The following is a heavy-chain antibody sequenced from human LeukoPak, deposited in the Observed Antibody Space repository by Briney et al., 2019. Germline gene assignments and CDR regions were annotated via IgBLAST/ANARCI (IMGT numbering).Heavy chain of an antibody. CDR3: ATDSWAFDY. CDR2: FDPEDGET. D-gene: IGHD3-16*01. CDR1: GYTLTELS. Sequence: ASVKVSCKVSGYTLTELSMHWVRQAPGKGLEWMGGFDPEDGETIYAQKFQGRVTMTKDTSTDTAYMELSSLRSEDTAVYYCATDSWAFDYWGQGTLVTVSS. J-gene: IGHJ4*02. V-gene: IGHV1-24*01.